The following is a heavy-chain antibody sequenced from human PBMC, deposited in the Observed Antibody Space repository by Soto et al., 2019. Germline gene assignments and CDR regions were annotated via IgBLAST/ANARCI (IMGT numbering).Heavy chain of an antibody. CDR3: TTDQSGYDDGFDY. Sequence: EVQLVESGGGLVKPGGSLRLYCAASGFTFSNAWMSWVRQAPGKGLEWVGRIKSKTDGGTTDYAAPVKGRFTISRDDSKNTLYLQMNSLKTEDTAVYYFTTDQSGYDDGFDYWGQGTLVTVSS. CDR1: GFTFSNAW. J-gene: IGHJ4*02. D-gene: IGHD5-12*01. V-gene: IGHV3-15*01. CDR2: IKSKTDGGTT.